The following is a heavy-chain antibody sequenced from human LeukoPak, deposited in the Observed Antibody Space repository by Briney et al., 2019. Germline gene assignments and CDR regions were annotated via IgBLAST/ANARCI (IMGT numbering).Heavy chain of an antibody. J-gene: IGHJ4*02. V-gene: IGHV3-74*03. CDR3: SRSQFDY. CDR1: IYPLSSYW. CDR2: ISGDGTIK. Sequence: GGSLRLSCEPSIYPLSSYWMLCVRQAPGKGRVWVSRISGDGTIKTYADFVRGRFTISRDNTKNILYLQMNSRRVEDTAIYFCSRSQFDYWGQGVLVTVSS.